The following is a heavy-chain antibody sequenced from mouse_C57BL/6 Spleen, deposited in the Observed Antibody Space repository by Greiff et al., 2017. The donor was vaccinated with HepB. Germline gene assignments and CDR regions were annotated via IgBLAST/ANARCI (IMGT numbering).Heavy chain of an antibody. CDR1: GYAFTNYL. V-gene: IGHV1-54*01. CDR2: INPGSGGT. Sequence: QVQLQQSGAELVRPGTSVKVSCKASGYAFTNYLIEWVKQRPGQGLEWIGVINPGSGGTNYNEKFKGKATLTADKSSSTASMQLSSLTSEDSAVYFCARRDSSYWDFDVWGTGTTVTVSS. J-gene: IGHJ1*03. CDR3: ARRDSSYWDFDV. D-gene: IGHD1-1*01.